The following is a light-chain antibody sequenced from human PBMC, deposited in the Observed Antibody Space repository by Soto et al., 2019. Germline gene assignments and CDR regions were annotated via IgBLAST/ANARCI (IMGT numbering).Light chain of an antibody. CDR3: AAWDDSLSRPHV. CDR1: SSNIGSNY. V-gene: IGLV1-47*01. CDR2: RNN. J-gene: IGLJ1*01. Sequence: QSVLTQPPSASGTPGQRVTISCSGSSSNIGSNYVYWYQQLPGTAPKLLIYRNNQRPSGVPDRFSGSKSGTSASLAISGLRSEDEADYYCAAWDDSLSRPHVFGTGTKVTVL.